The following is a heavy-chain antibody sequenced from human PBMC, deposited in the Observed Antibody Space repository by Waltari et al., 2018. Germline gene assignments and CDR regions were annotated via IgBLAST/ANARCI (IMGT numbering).Heavy chain of an antibody. Sequence: QVQLVQSGAEVKKPGASVKVSCKASGYTFTSYDINWVRQATGQGLEWMGGISPIFGTANYAQKFQGRVTITADKSTSTAYMELSSLRSEDTAVYYCARNGRAQLWSGDVWGKGTTVTVSS. CDR3: ARNGRAQLWSGDV. CDR2: ISPIFGTA. V-gene: IGHV1-69*06. D-gene: IGHD5-18*01. CDR1: GYTFTSYD. J-gene: IGHJ6*04.